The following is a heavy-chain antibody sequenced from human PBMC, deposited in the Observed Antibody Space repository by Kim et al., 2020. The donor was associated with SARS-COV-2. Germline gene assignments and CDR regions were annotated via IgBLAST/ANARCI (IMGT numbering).Heavy chain of an antibody. D-gene: IGHD3-10*01. J-gene: IGHJ6*02. CDR2: IYYSGST. CDR3: ARDPMVRGVRYGMDV. V-gene: IGHV4-31*03. CDR1: GGSISSGGYY. Sequence: SETLSLTCTVSGGSISSGGYYWSWIRQHPGKGLEWIGYIYYSGSTYYNPSLKSRVTISGDTSKNQFSLKLSSVTAADTAVYYCARDPMVRGVRYGMDVWGQGTPVTVSS.